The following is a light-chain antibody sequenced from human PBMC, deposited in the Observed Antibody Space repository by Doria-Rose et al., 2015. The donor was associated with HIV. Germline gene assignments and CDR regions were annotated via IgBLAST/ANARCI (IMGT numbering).Light chain of an antibody. CDR2: GAS. CDR1: QSVSATY. V-gene: IGKV3-20*01. CDR3: HQYASSRT. Sequence: EIVLTQSPGTLSLSPGERATLSCTASQSVSATYIAWYQQRPGQSPRLLIYGASSRATDIPDRFSGSGSGTDFTLTISRLEPEDFAVYYCHQYASSRTFGQGTKVEIK. J-gene: IGKJ1*01.